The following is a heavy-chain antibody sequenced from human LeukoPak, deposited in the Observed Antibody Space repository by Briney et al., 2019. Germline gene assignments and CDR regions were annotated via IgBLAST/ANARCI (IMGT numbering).Heavy chain of an antibody. Sequence: PGGSLRLSCAASGFTFISYAMHWVRQAPGEGLEYVSAISSNGGSTYYANSVKGRFTISRDNSKNTLYLQMGSLRAEDMAVYYCARAGEGYYDFWSGYYTGWPHFDYWGQGTLVTVSS. CDR3: ARAGEGYYDFWSGYYTGWPHFDY. CDR1: GFTFISYA. V-gene: IGHV3-64*01. CDR2: ISSNGGST. J-gene: IGHJ4*02. D-gene: IGHD3-3*01.